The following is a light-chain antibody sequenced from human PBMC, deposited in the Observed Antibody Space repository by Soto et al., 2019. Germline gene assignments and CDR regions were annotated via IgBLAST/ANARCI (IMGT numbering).Light chain of an antibody. J-gene: IGLJ3*02. CDR3: AAWDDSMSSRV. V-gene: IGLV1-47*01. Sequence: QSVLTQPPSASGPPGQTVTISCSRSSANIGSNYVYWYQQLPGTAPKLLIYRNNQRPSGGPDLFSGSQSGTAASLALSGLRSEDEADSYCAAWDDSMSSRVFGGGTKGTVL. CDR1: SANIGSNY. CDR2: RNN.